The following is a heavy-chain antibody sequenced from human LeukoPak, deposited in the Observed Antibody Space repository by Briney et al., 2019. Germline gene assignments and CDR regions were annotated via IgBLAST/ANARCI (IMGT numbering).Heavy chain of an antibody. CDR1: GYTFTGYY. V-gene: IGHV1-2*02. D-gene: IGHD3-9*01. J-gene: IGHJ4*02. Sequence: ASVKVSCKASGYTFTGYYMHWVRQSPGQGLEWMGWINPNSGGTNYAQKFQGRVTMTRDTSISTAYMELSRLRSDDTAVYYCARDLGPALRYFDWPTRHPFDYWGQGTLVTVSS. CDR3: ARDLGPALRYFDWPTRHPFDY. CDR2: INPNSGGT.